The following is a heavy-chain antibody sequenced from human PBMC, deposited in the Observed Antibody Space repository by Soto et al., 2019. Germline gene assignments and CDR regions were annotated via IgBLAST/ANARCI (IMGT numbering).Heavy chain of an antibody. CDR3: AKDLGSRSTNWFDP. CDR1: GFTFASHA. D-gene: IGHD6-6*01. J-gene: IGHJ5*02. V-gene: IGHV3-23*01. Sequence: GGSLRLSCAASGFTFASHAMDWVRQAPGKGLQWVSTITDSGGRTYYADSVKGRFTISRDNSKNTLSLQMNNLRAEDTAIYYCAKDLGSRSTNWFDPWGPGTLVTVSS. CDR2: ITDSGGRT.